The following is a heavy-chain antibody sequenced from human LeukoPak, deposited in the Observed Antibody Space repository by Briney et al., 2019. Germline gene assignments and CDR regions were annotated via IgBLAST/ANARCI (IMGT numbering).Heavy chain of an antibody. CDR1: GGTFSSYA. CDR3: ARGGVTAMVSTYFDL. Sequence: ASVNVSCKASGGTFSSYAISWVRQATGQGLEWMGWMNPNSGNTGYAQKFQGRVTLTRNTSISTAYMELSSLRSEDTAVYYCARGGVTAMVSTYFDLWGRGTLVTVSS. CDR2: MNPNSGNT. J-gene: IGHJ2*01. D-gene: IGHD5-18*01. V-gene: IGHV1-8*02.